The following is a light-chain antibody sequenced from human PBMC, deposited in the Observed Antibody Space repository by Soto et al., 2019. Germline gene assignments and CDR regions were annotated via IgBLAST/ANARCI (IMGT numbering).Light chain of an antibody. V-gene: IGKV3-20*01. CDR1: QSVTSSN. J-gene: IGKJ4*01. CDR3: QQYDTSPLT. Sequence: EIVLTQSPGTLSLSPGERVTLSCRASQSVTSSNLAWYQQKPGQAPSLLISGASTRATGIPDRFIDSGSGTDFTLTISRLEPEDFAVYYCQQYDTSPLTFGGGTKVEI. CDR2: GAS.